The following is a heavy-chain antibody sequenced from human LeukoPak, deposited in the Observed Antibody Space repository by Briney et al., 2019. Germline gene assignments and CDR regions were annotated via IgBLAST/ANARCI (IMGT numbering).Heavy chain of an antibody. CDR2: IYYSGST. Sequence: SETLSLTCTVSGGSISSYYWSWIRQPPGKGLEWIGYIYYSGSTNYNPSLKSRVTISVDTSKNQFSLKLSSVTAADTAVYYCARQADYYDSSGYYSNWYFDLWGRGTLVTVSS. V-gene: IGHV4-59*08. CDR3: ARQADYYDSSGYYSNWYFDL. CDR1: GGSISSYY. D-gene: IGHD3-22*01. J-gene: IGHJ2*01.